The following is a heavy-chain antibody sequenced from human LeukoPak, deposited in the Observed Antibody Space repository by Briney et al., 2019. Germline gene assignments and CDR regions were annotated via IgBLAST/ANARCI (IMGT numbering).Heavy chain of an antibody. V-gene: IGHV3-48*03. J-gene: IGHJ4*02. CDR3: ASVGGKDSSSWYAYYFDY. Sequence: PGGSLRLSCAASGFTFSSYEMNWVRQAPGKGLEWVSYISSSGSTIYYADSVKGRFTISRDNAKNSLYLQMNSLRAEDTAVYYCASVGGKDSSSWYAYYFDYWGQGTPVTVSS. D-gene: IGHD6-13*01. CDR1: GFTFSSYE. CDR2: ISSSGSTI.